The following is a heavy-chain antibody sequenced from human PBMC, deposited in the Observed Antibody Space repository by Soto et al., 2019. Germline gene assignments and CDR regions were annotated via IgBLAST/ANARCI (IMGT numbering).Heavy chain of an antibody. Sequence: GASVKVSCKAFGYTFTSYYMHWVRQAPGQGLEWMGIINPSGGSTNYAQKFQGRVTITADESTSTAYMELSSLRSEDTAVYYCARDDDWGQGTMVTVSS. V-gene: IGHV1-46*01. CDR2: INPSGGST. J-gene: IGHJ3*01. CDR3: ARDDD. CDR1: GYTFTSYY.